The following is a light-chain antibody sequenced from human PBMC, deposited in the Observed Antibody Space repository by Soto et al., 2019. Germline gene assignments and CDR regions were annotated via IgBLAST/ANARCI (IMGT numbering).Light chain of an antibody. CDR3: MQDVELPFT. Sequence: DIVMTQSPLSLPVTAGEPASFSCRSSQSLLLRDGKTYLYWYLQKPGQPPQLLIYEVSNRFSGVPDRFSASGSGTGFTLKISRVEAEDVGVYYCMQDVELPFTFGGGTKVDIK. CDR1: QSLLLRDGKTY. V-gene: IGKV2D-29*01. CDR2: EVS. J-gene: IGKJ4*01.